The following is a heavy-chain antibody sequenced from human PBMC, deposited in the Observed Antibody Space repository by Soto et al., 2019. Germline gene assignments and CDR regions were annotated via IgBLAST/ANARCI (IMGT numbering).Heavy chain of an antibody. J-gene: IGHJ4*02. Sequence: EVQLLESGGGLVQPGGSLRLSCTASGFTFIDYAMSWVRQAPGKRLEWVSLISGGGGTTQYADSVKGRFTISRDNSKNTVYLQMNSLRVEDTAVYFCAKALSHDSPFDYWGQGTLVTVS. CDR1: GFTFIDYA. CDR2: ISGGGGTT. CDR3: AKALSHDSPFDY. D-gene: IGHD1-1*01. V-gene: IGHV3-23*01.